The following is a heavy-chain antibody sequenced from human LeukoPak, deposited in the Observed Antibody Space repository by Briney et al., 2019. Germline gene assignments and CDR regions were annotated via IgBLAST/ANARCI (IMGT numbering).Heavy chain of an antibody. CDR3: AKDYYGMGSYYAAFDY. J-gene: IGHJ4*02. Sequence: GGSLRLSCAASGFTFDDYAMHWVRQAPGKGLEWVSGISWNSGSIGYADSVKGRFTISRDNAKNSLYLQMNSLRAEDTAFYYCAKDYYGMGSYYAAFDYWGQGTLVTVSS. D-gene: IGHD3-10*01. V-gene: IGHV3-9*01. CDR1: GFTFDDYA. CDR2: ISWNSGSI.